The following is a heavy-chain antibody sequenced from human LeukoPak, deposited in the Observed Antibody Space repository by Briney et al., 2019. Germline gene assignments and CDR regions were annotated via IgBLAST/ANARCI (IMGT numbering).Heavy chain of an antibody. Sequence: PGGSLRLSCAASGFTFSSYAMSWVRQAPGKGLEWVSAISGSGGSTYYVDSVKGRFTISRDNSKNTLYLQMNSLRAEDTAVYYCAKSVAGWLLYYFDYWGQGTLVTVSS. J-gene: IGHJ4*02. CDR3: AKSVAGWLLYYFDY. CDR1: GFTFSSYA. D-gene: IGHD3-9*01. CDR2: ISGSGGST. V-gene: IGHV3-23*01.